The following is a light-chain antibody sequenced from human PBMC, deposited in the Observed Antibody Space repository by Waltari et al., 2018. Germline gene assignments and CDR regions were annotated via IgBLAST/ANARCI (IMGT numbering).Light chain of an antibody. CDR2: SAS. V-gene: IGKV1-39*01. CDR1: QCISKY. J-gene: IGKJ5*01. CDR3: QQSYRAPIT. Sequence: DIQLTKSTSSLYASVEDSVTITCRARQCISKYLNWYQQEPEKAPKVLIYSASSLQTGVPSRFSGSGSGTDFTLTISCLQPEDFATYYCQQSYRAPITFGQGTRLDIK.